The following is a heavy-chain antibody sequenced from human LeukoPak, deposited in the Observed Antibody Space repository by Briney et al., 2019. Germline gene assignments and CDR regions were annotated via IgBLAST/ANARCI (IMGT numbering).Heavy chain of an antibody. CDR2: ISIGSSTI. D-gene: IGHD2-2*01. J-gene: IGHJ3*02. CDR1: GFTFRRFS. CDR3: ARVYGRGVPTERGAFDI. Sequence: QTGGSLRLSCAASGFTFRRFSMNWVRQVPGQGLEWVSYISIGSSTIYYGDSVQGRFTISRDDAKNSLYLQMNSLRAEDTALYHCARVYGRGVPTERGAFDIWGQGTMVTVSS. V-gene: IGHV3-48*01.